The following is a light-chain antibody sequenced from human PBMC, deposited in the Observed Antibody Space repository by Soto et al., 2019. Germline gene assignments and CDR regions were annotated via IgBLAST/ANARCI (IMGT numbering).Light chain of an antibody. CDR3: SSYTGSSTVV. J-gene: IGLJ2*01. V-gene: IGLV2-14*01. CDR2: EVS. CDR1: SSDVGGYNN. Sequence: QSALTQHASVSGSPGQSITSSCTGTSSDVGGYNNVSWYQQLPGKAPKLIIYEVSNRPSGVSDRFSGSKSGNTASLTISGLQAEDEADYYCSSYTGSSTVVFGGGTKLTVL.